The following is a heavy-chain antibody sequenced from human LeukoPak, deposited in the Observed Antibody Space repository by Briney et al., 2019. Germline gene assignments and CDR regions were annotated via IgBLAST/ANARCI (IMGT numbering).Heavy chain of an antibody. J-gene: IGHJ3*01. CDR2: TYYGSGWSI. CDR3: ARSNEVGAFDV. V-gene: IGHV6-1*01. CDR1: GDSVSSNRAT. Sequence: SQTLSLPCAISGDSVSSNRATWNWIRPFPSRGLEWLGRTYYGSGWSIEYASSVRSRITIHSDTSRNQFSLQVTSVTPEDTAVYYCARSNEVGAFDVWGQGIMVIVSS. D-gene: IGHD1-1*01.